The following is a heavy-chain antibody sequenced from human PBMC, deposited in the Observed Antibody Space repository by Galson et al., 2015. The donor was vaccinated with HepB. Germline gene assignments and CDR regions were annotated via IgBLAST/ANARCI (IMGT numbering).Heavy chain of an antibody. Sequence: QSGAEVKKPGESLKISCKGSGYSFTSYWIGWVRQMPGKGLEWMVIIYPGDSDTRYGPSFQGQVTISADKSITTAYLQWSSLKASDTAMYYCARGELIGATGMVPDYWGQGTLVTVSS. CDR2: IYPGDSDT. CDR3: ARGELIGATGMVPDY. D-gene: IGHD1-1*01. V-gene: IGHV5-51*01. CDR1: GYSFTSYW. J-gene: IGHJ4*02.